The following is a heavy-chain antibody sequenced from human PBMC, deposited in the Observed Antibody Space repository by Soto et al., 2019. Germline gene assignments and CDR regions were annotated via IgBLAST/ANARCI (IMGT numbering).Heavy chain of an antibody. J-gene: IGHJ4*02. CDR2: IYYSGST. Sequence: QLQLQESGPGLVKPSETLSLTCTVSGGSIGSSSYYWGWSRQPPGKGLEWIGTIYYSGSTYYNPSLTSRVTISVDMSKNQFSLRLSSVTAADTAVYYCARLGTTVTHIDYWGQGTLVTVSS. D-gene: IGHD4-17*01. CDR3: ARLGTTVTHIDY. V-gene: IGHV4-39*01. CDR1: GGSIGSSSYY.